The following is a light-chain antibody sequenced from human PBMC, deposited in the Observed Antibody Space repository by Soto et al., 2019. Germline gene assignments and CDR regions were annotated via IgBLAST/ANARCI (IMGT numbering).Light chain of an antibody. CDR1: SSDVGGYNY. Sequence: QSALTQPASVSGSPGQSITISCTGTSSDVGGYNYVSWYQQHPGKAPKLMIYEVSNRPSGVSNRFSGSKSGNTASLTISGPQAEDEADYYCSSYTSSSIIGVFSGGTKLTVL. J-gene: IGLJ3*02. V-gene: IGLV2-14*01. CDR2: EVS. CDR3: SSYTSSSIIGV.